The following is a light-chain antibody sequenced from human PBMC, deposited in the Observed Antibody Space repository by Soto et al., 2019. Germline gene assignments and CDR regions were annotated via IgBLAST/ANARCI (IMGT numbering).Light chain of an antibody. CDR1: QSISDW. CDR3: QQYDDYPFT. CDR2: KAS. J-gene: IGKJ3*01. V-gene: IGKV1-5*03. Sequence: DLQMTQSPSTLSASVGDRVTITCRASQSISDWLAWYQHKLGKAPKVLIYKASSLESGVPSRFSGSGSGTEFTLTISSLQPDDFAIYYCQQYDDYPFTFGPGTKVDLK.